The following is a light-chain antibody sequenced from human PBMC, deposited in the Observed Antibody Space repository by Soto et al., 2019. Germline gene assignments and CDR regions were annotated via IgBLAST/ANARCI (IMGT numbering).Light chain of an antibody. CDR2: GAS. CDR3: QQRDTSLTWT. CDR1: QSIGSNY. V-gene: IGKV3-20*01. J-gene: IGKJ1*01. Sequence: EIGLTQSPGNLFLSPRESDPLSRRASQSIGSNYLAWYQQKPGQAPRLLIYGASKRATGIPDRFSGSGSGAEFTLTISRLEPEDFALYYCQQRDTSLTWTFGQGTKVDI.